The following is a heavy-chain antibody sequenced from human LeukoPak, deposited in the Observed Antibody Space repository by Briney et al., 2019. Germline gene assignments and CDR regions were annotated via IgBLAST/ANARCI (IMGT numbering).Heavy chain of an antibody. Sequence: GGSLRLSCVASGFIVSNNYMSWVRQAPGKGLEWVSVLYNAGSTYYADSVKGRFTISRDNSKNTLYLQMYSLRAEDTAVYYCARVLVGAVDYWGQGTLVTVSS. J-gene: IGHJ4*02. CDR2: LYNAGST. V-gene: IGHV3-53*01. CDR3: ARVLVGAVDY. CDR1: GFIVSNNY. D-gene: IGHD2-8*02.